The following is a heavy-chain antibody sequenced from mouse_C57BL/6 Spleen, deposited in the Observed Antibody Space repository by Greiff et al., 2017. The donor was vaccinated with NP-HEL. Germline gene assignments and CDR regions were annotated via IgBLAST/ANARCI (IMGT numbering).Heavy chain of an antibody. Sequence: EVMLVESGGGLVQPGGSMKLSCVASGFTFSNYWMNWVRQSPEKGLEWVAQIRLKSDNYATHYAESVKGRFTISRDDSKSSVYLQMNNLRAEDTGIYYCTDYYGSSYVGFAYWGQGTLVTVSA. CDR3: TDYYGSSYVGFAY. V-gene: IGHV6-3*01. CDR1: GFTFSNYW. J-gene: IGHJ3*01. CDR2: IRLKSDNYAT. D-gene: IGHD1-1*01.